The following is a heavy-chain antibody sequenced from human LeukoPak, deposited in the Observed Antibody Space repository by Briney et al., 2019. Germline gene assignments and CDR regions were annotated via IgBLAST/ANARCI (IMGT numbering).Heavy chain of an antibody. D-gene: IGHD4-17*01. Sequence: SETLSLICSVSGYSISSGYYWGWIRQPPGKGLEWIGSIYHSGSTYYNPSLKSRVTISVDTSKNQFSLKLSSVTAADTAVYYCASIGYGDYDGGDYWGQGTLVTVSS. J-gene: IGHJ4*02. CDR1: GYSISSGYY. V-gene: IGHV4-38-2*02. CDR3: ASIGYGDYDGGDY. CDR2: IYHSGST.